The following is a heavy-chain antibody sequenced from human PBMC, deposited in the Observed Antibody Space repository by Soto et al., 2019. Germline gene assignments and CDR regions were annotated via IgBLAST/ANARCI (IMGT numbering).Heavy chain of an antibody. Sequence: GASVKVSCKASGYTFTSYYMHWVRQAPGQGLEWMGIINPSGGSTTYAQKFQGRVTITADESTSTAYMELSSLRSEDTAVYYCARESRYCSGGSCYFLPGIDYWGQGTLVTVSS. CDR3: ARESRYCSGGSCYFLPGIDY. CDR1: GYTFTSYY. J-gene: IGHJ4*02. D-gene: IGHD2-15*01. V-gene: IGHV1-46*01. CDR2: INPSGGST.